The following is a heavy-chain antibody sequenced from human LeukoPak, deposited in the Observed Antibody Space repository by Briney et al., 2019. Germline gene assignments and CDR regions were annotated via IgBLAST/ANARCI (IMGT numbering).Heavy chain of an antibody. Sequence: PGGSLRLSWAASGFPLCSYEMNWGRQAAGKGLGWVSYISSCGISIYFADSVTGRFNLSRDKSHHTLFPPMNNLKGQDTAVNYCARGLFLSGYLDAFDLWGQGTVVTSSS. CDR2: ISSCGISI. J-gene: IGHJ3*01. CDR3: ARGLFLSGYLDAFDL. D-gene: IGHD3-22*01. CDR1: GFPLCSYE. V-gene: IGHV3-48*03.